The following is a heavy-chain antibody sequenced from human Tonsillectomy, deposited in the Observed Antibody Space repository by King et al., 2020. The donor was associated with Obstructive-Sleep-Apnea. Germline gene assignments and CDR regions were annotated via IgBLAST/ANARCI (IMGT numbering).Heavy chain of an antibody. CDR3: ARQSYCSGGSCYPIDY. CDR2: IDPSDSYT. V-gene: IGHV5-10-1*03. D-gene: IGHD2-15*01. CDR1: GYSFTTYW. Sequence: QLVQSGAEVKKPGASLRISCKGSGYSFTTYWISWVRQMPGKGLEWMGRIDPSDSYTNYSPSFQGHVTISADKSISTAYLQWSSLKASDTAIYYCARQSYCSGGSCYPIDYWGQGTLVTVSS. J-gene: IGHJ4*02.